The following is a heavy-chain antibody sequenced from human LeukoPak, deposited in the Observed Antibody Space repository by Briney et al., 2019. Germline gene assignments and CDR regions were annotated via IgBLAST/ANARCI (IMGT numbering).Heavy chain of an antibody. Sequence: GGTLRLSCAASGFTFSSYGMSWVRQAPGKGLEWVSAISGSGGSTYYADSVKGRFTISRDNAKNSLYLQMNSLRAEDTALYYCARVSSGIDYWGQGTLVTVSS. CDR3: ARVSSGIDY. CDR1: GFTFSSYG. J-gene: IGHJ4*02. V-gene: IGHV3-23*01. D-gene: IGHD6-19*01. CDR2: ISGSGGST.